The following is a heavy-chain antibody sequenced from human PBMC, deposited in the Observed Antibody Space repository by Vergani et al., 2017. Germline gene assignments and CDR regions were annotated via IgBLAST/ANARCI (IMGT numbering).Heavy chain of an antibody. D-gene: IGHD3-10*01. Sequence: QVQLVQSGAEVKKPGASVKVSCKASGYTFTSYYMHWVRQAPGQGLEWMGIINPSGGSTSYARKFQGRVTMTRDTSTSTVYMELSSLRSEDTAVYYCARGGINYGSGSYVFDYWGQGTLVTVSS. J-gene: IGHJ4*02. CDR2: INPSGGST. V-gene: IGHV1-46*01. CDR1: GYTFTSYY. CDR3: ARGGINYGSGSYVFDY.